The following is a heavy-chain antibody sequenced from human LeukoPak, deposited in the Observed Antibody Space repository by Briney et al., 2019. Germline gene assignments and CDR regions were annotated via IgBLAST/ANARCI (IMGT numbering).Heavy chain of an antibody. CDR2: INHSGST. Sequence: PSXTLSLTCAVYGGSFSGYYWSWIRQPPGKGLEWIGEINHSGSTNYNPSLKSRVTISVDTSKIQFSLKLSSVTAADTAVYYCARGRGRENDYWGQGTLVTVSS. V-gene: IGHV4-34*01. D-gene: IGHD3-10*01. CDR1: GGSFSGYY. J-gene: IGHJ4*02. CDR3: ARGRGRENDY.